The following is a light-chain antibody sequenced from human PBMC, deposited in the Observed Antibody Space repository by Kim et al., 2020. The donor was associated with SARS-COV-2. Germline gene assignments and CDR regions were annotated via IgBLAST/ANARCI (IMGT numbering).Light chain of an antibody. V-gene: IGKV1-33*01. Sequence: DIQMTQSPSSLSVSVGDRVTITCQTSQDISNYLNWYQQKPGKAPKLLIYTTSNLVTGVPSRFSGSGSGTDFTLTISSLQPQDIATYYCQQYHNLPRTFGQGTRLEIK. CDR1: QDISNY. CDR2: TTS. CDR3: QQYHNLPRT. J-gene: IGKJ5*01.